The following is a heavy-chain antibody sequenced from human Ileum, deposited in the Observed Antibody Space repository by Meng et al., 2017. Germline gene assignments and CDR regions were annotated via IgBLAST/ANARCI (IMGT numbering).Heavy chain of an antibody. D-gene: IGHD7-27*01. Sequence: PLTDQGPGLSRPPEPLSLISAVSVGSVSSSGYQWGWIRQPPGKGLEWIGYASTNYNPSLKSRVTISVDTSKNQFSLKLTSVTAADTAVYYCARDHWGSLDYWGQGVLVTVSS. J-gene: IGHJ4*02. CDR2: AST. V-gene: IGHV4-61*08. CDR3: ARDHWGSLDY. CDR1: VGSVSSSGYQ.